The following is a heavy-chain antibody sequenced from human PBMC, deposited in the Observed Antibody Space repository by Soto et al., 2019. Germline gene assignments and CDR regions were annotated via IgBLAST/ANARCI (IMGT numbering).Heavy chain of an antibody. J-gene: IGHJ4*02. Sequence: GGSLRLSCAASGFTVSISYLTWVRHAPGKGLEWVAILYTGTDTVYADSVKGRCTISRDSSKDTLYLQMHSLRAEDTAMYFCARSRYTGIYSGRFPDYWGQGSPVPVSS. CDR2: LYTGTDT. D-gene: IGHD5-12*01. CDR1: GFTVSISY. CDR3: ARSRYTGIYSGRFPDY. V-gene: IGHV3-53*01.